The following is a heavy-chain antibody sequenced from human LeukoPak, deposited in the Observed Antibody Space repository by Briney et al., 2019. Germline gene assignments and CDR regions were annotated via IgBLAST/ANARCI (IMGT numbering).Heavy chain of an antibody. CDR3: APFGSGSYPVAFDI. CDR2: ISGSGGST. J-gene: IGHJ3*02. V-gene: IGHV3-23*01. D-gene: IGHD3-10*01. CDR1: GFTFSSSA. Sequence: GGSLRLSCAASGFTFSSSAMSWVRQAPGKGLEWVSAISGSGGSTYYADSVKGRFTISRDNSRNTLYLQMNSLRAEDTAVYYCAPFGSGSYPVAFDIWGQGTMVTVSS.